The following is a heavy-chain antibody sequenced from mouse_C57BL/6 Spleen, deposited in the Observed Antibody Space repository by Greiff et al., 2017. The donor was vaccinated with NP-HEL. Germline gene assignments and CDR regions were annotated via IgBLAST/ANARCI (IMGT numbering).Heavy chain of an antibody. V-gene: IGHV5-15*01. J-gene: IGHJ3*01. CDR3: ARQGSSGYGFAY. D-gene: IGHD3-2*02. CDR2: ISNLAYSI. Sequence: EVKLVESGGGLVQPGGSLKLSCAASGFTFSDYGMAWVRQAPRKGPEWVAFISNLAYSIYYADTVTGRFTISRENAKNTLYLEMSSLRSEDTAMYYCARQGSSGYGFAYWGQGTLVTVSA. CDR1: GFTFSDYG.